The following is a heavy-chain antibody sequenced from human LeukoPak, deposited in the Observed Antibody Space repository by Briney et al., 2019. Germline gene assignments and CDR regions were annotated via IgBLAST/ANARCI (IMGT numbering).Heavy chain of an antibody. D-gene: IGHD3-10*01. J-gene: IGHJ5*02. CDR3: ARDGNGGSLWFGELLPLLA. Sequence: GASVKVSCKASRYTFTSYYMHWVRQAPGQGLEWMGIINPSGASTIYAQKFQGRVTMTRDTSTSTVYMELNSLRSEDTAVYYCARDGNGGSLWFGELLPLLAWGQGTLVTVSS. CDR1: RYTFTSYY. CDR2: INPSGAST. V-gene: IGHV1-46*01.